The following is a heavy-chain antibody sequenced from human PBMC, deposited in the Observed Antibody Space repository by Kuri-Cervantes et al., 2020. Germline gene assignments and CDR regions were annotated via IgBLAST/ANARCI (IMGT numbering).Heavy chain of an antibody. CDR1: GYTLTGYY. J-gene: IGHJ4*02. CDR2: INPNSGGT. D-gene: IGHD3-9*01. Sequence: ASVKVSCKASGYTLTGYYMHWVRQAPGQGLEWMGWINPNSGGTNYAQKFQGWVTMTRDTSASTAYMELSSLRSEDTAVYYCARAALRYFPLPYWGQGTLVTVSS. V-gene: IGHV1-2*04. CDR3: ARAALRYFPLPY.